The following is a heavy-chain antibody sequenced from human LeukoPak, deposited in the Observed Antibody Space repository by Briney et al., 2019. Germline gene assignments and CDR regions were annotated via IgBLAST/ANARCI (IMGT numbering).Heavy chain of an antibody. Sequence: IPSQTLSLTCTVSGGSISSGDYYWGWIRQPPGKGLEWIGYIYYSGSTYYNPSLKSRVTISVDTSKNQFSLKLSSVTAADTAVYYCARDCSSTSCYTGGFDYWGQGTLVTVSS. CDR3: ARDCSSTSCYTGGFDY. CDR1: GGSISSGDYY. D-gene: IGHD2-2*02. CDR2: IYYSGST. J-gene: IGHJ4*02. V-gene: IGHV4-30-4*08.